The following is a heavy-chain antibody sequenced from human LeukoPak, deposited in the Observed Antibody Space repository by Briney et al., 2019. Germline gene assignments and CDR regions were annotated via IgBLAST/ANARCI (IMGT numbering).Heavy chain of an antibody. D-gene: IGHD1-26*01. CDR1: GGSIRCYY. Sequence: SETLSLTCTVSGGSIRCYYWSWIRQPPGKALEWIGYIYYSGSTKYNPSLKSRATISVDTSKNQFSLKLSSVTAADTAVYYCASGSYYFDYWGQGTLVTVSS. V-gene: IGHV4-59*08. J-gene: IGHJ4*02. CDR3: ASGSYYFDY. CDR2: IYYSGST.